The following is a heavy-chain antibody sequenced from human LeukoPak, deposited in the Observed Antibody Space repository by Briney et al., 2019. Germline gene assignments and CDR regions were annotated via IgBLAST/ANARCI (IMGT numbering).Heavy chain of an antibody. CDR2: ISSSSSYT. Sequence: GGSLRLSCAASGLTFSDYYMSWIRQAPGKGLEWVSYISSSSSYTNYADSVKGRFAISRDNAKNSLYLQMNSLRAEDTAVYYCARDFGGSYSAFDIWGQGTMVTVSS. D-gene: IGHD1-26*01. CDR1: GLTFSDYY. J-gene: IGHJ3*02. V-gene: IGHV3-11*06. CDR3: ARDFGGSYSAFDI.